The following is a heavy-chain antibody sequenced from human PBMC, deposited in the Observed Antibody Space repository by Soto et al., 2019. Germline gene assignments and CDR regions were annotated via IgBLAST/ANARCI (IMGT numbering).Heavy chain of an antibody. CDR2: ISGSGGST. CDR1: GFTFSSYA. Sequence: GGSLRLSCAASGFTFSSYAMSWVRQAPGKGLEWVSAISGSGGSTYYADSVKGRFTISRDNSKNTLYLQMNSLRAEDTAVYYCAKRLLLTPRRYYDFWSGSSDYWGQGTLVTVSS. CDR3: AKRLLLTPRRYYDFWSGSSDY. V-gene: IGHV3-23*01. J-gene: IGHJ4*02. D-gene: IGHD3-3*01.